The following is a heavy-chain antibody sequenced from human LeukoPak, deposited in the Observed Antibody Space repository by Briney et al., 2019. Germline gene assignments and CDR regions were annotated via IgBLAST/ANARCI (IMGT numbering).Heavy chain of an antibody. CDR1: GFTFITYT. D-gene: IGHD3-22*01. V-gene: IGHV3-21*01. Sequence: PGGSLRLSCAASGFTFITYTMNWVSQAPGKGLEWVSTISSSSSYIYYGDSVKGRFTISRDNAKNSLYLEMNSLRAEDTAVYYCARAPYDSTGYETPLAFDISGQGTMVTVSS. CDR3: ARAPYDSTGYETPLAFDI. CDR2: ISSSSSYI. J-gene: IGHJ3*02.